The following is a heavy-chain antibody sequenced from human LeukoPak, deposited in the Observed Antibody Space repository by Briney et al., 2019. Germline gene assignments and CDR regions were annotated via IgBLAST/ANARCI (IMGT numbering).Heavy chain of an antibody. CDR2: ISTNTGNP. J-gene: IGHJ4*02. CDR1: GYTFTSYA. D-gene: IGHD4-17*01. Sequence: GASVKVSCKASGYTFTSYAMNWVRQAPGQGLEWMGWISTNTGNPTYAQGFTGRFVFSLDTSVSTAYLQISSLKAEDTAVYYCARDDYGDPPSRIDYWGQGTLVAVSS. V-gene: IGHV7-4-1*02. CDR3: ARDDYGDPPSRIDY.